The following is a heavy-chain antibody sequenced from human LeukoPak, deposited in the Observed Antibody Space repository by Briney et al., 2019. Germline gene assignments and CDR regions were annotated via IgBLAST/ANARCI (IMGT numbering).Heavy chain of an antibody. CDR2: IYSGGST. CDR3: ANLPRGDY. D-gene: IGHD3-10*01. Sequence: GGSLRLSCAASGLTVSSSYVTWVRQAPGKGLEWVSIIYSGGSTYYADSVKGRFTISRDNSKNTLYLQMNSLTVEDTAVYYCANLPRGDYWGQGTLVTVSS. CDR1: GLTVSSSY. J-gene: IGHJ4*02. V-gene: IGHV3-53*01.